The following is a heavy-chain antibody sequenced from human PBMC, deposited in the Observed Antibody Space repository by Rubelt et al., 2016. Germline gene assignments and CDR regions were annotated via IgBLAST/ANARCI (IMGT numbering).Heavy chain of an antibody. CDR2: IIPIFGTA. D-gene: IGHD2-2*01. J-gene: IGHJ6*02. V-gene: IGHV1-69*01. CDR3: ASSGPPAVVVPAAIYGMDV. Sequence: IEWWGGIIPIFGTANYAQKFQGRVTITADESTSTAYMELSSLRSEDTAVYYCASSGPPAVVVPAAIYGMDVWGQGTTVTVSS.